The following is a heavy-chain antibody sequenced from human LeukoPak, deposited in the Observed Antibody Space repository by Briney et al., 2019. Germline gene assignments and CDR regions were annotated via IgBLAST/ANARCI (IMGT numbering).Heavy chain of an antibody. Sequence: GGSLRLSCAASGFTFSSYSMNWVRQAPGKGLEWVSSISSSSSYIYYADSVRGRFTISRDNAKNSLYLQMNSLRAEDTAVYYCARDRYSGGYYFDYWGQGTLVTVSS. J-gene: IGHJ4*02. CDR3: ARDRYSGGYYFDY. D-gene: IGHD1-26*01. CDR1: GFTFSSYS. CDR2: ISSSSSYI. V-gene: IGHV3-21*01.